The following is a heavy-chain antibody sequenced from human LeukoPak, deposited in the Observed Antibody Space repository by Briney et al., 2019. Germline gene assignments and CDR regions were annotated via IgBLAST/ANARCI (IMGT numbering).Heavy chain of an antibody. Sequence: ASVKVSCKASGYTFTSYDINWVRQATGQGLEWMGWMNPNSGNTGYAQKFQGRVTMTRNTSISTAYMELSSLRSEDTAVYYGARGVGYCSGGSCYYTTVYNWFDPWGQGTLVTVSS. CDR2: MNPNSGNT. V-gene: IGHV1-8*01. CDR1: GYTFTSYD. D-gene: IGHD2-15*01. CDR3: ARGVGYCSGGSCYYTTVYNWFDP. J-gene: IGHJ5*02.